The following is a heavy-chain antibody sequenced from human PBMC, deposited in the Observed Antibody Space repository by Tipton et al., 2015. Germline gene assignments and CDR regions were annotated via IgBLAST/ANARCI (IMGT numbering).Heavy chain of an antibody. Sequence: TLSLTCTVSGGSISSSSYYWAWIRQPPGKGLEWIGSLYFSGTTYYNPSLKSRVTISIDRFQNQFSLKLSSVTAADTAVYHCVRSSGHSGYGAFDYWGQGVLVIVSS. CDR3: VRSSGHSGYGAFDY. D-gene: IGHD5-12*01. J-gene: IGHJ4*02. CDR1: GGSISSSSYY. CDR2: LYFSGTT. V-gene: IGHV4-39*01.